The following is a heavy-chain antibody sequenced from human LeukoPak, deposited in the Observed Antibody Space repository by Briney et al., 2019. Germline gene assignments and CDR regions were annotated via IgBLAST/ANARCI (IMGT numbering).Heavy chain of an antibody. Sequence: SETLSLTCTVSGGSISSSSYYWGWIRQPPGKGLEWIGSIYYSGSTYYNLSLKSRVTISVDTSKNQFSLKLSSVTAADTAVYYCARQLIAAAGHNNWFDPWGQGTLVTVSS. CDR3: ARQLIAAAGHNNWFDP. J-gene: IGHJ5*02. CDR1: GGSISSSSYY. D-gene: IGHD6-13*01. V-gene: IGHV4-39*01. CDR2: IYYSGST.